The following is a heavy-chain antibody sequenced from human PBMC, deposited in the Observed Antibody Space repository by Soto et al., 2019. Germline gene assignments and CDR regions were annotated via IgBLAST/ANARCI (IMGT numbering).Heavy chain of an antibody. CDR3: PTVTGYRKDFDAFVV. J-gene: IGHJ3*01. CDR2: ISYDGSNK. Sequence: PGGSLRFSCVDSGFIYRNYAMHWVRQAPGKGLEWVAVISYDGSNKYYADSVKGRFTISRDNSKNTLYLQMNNLRNEDKAVYYYPTVTGYRKDFDAFVVCGQGTMDTV. V-gene: IGHV3-30-3*01. CDR1: GFIYRNYA. D-gene: IGHD3-16*02.